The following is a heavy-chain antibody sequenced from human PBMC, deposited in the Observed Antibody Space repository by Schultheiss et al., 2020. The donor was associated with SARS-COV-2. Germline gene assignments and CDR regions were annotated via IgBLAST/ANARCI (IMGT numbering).Heavy chain of an antibody. Sequence: GGSLRLSCAASGFTFSSYGMHWVRQAPGKGLEWVSSISSSSSYIYYADSVKGRFTISRDNSKNTLYLQMNSLRAEDTAVYYCARALAEELLWFGGGQGTLVTVSS. CDR1: GFTFSSYG. D-gene: IGHD3-10*01. J-gene: IGHJ4*02. CDR3: ARALAEELLWFG. CDR2: ISSSSSYI. V-gene: IGHV3-21*01.